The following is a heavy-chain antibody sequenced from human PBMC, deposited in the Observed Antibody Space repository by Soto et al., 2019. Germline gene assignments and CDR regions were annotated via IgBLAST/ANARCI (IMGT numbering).Heavy chain of an antibody. V-gene: IGHV3-23*01. CDR3: AKARFYSMPIIIDY. Sequence: GGSLRLSCEASGFTFSDYAMSWVRQAPGKGLEWVSTISSSAITTFYADSVKGLFTISRDNSKNTLYLQMDSLRAEDTALYYCAKARFYSMPIIIDYCGQGTLVTVSS. J-gene: IGHJ4*02. D-gene: IGHD2-21*01. CDR2: ISSSAITT. CDR1: GFTFSDYA.